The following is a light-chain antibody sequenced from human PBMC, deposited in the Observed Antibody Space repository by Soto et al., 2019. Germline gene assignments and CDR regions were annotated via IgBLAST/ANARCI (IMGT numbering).Light chain of an antibody. V-gene: IGKV3-20*01. CDR2: AAS. CDR1: QTISNNY. CDR3: QQYGTSPRP. J-gene: IGKJ1*01. Sequence: EIVLTQSPGTLSLSPGEGATLSCRASQTISNNYLAWYQHKPGQAPRLLIYAASTRATGIPDRFSGSGSGAYFTLTVNRLEPEDFAVYYCQQYGTSPRPFGQGTKVEI.